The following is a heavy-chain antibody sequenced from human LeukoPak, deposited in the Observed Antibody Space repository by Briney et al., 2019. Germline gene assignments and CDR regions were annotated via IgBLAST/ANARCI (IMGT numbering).Heavy chain of an antibody. CDR3: ARDALSLHSSSPLDY. V-gene: IGHV3-30-3*01. Sequence: GGSLRLSRAASGFSFSSYAMHWVRQAPGKGLEWVALIPYDGNNKYYADSVNGRFTISRDNSKNTLYLQMNSLRAEDTAVYYCARDALSLHSSSPLDYWGQGTLVTVSS. D-gene: IGHD6-13*01. CDR2: IPYDGNNK. CDR1: GFSFSSYA. J-gene: IGHJ4*02.